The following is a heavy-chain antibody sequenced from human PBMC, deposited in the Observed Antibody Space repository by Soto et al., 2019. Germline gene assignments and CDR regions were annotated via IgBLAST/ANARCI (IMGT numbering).Heavy chain of an antibody. Sequence: QVQLQESGPGLVKPSQTLSLTCTVSGGPISSGDYYWSWIRQPPGKGLEWIGYIYYSGSTYYNPSLKRRVTISVDTSQNQFSLKLSSVTAADTAVYYCARDLVAIYWYFDLWGRGTLVTVSS. CDR1: GGPISSGDYY. CDR2: IYYSGST. CDR3: ARDLVAIYWYFDL. J-gene: IGHJ2*01. D-gene: IGHD5-12*01. V-gene: IGHV4-30-4*01.